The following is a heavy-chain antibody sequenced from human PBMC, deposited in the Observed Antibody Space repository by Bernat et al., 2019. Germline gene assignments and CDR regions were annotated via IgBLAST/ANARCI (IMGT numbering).Heavy chain of an antibody. Sequence: EVQLVESGGGLVQPGRSLRLSCAASGFTFDDYAMHWVRQAPGKGLEWVSGISWNSGSIGYADSVKGRFTISRDNAKNSLYLQMNRLRAEDTALYYCAKGPYSSGWLSHWFDPWGQGTLVTVSS. J-gene: IGHJ5*02. CDR3: AKGPYSSGWLSHWFDP. CDR1: GFTFDDYA. V-gene: IGHV3-9*01. D-gene: IGHD6-19*01. CDR2: ISWNSGSI.